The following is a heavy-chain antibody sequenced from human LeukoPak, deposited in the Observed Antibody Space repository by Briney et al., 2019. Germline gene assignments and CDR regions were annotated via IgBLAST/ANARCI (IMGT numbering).Heavy chain of an antibody. V-gene: IGHV3-30*04. J-gene: IGHJ1*01. CDR3: VRGILTATPGPAEYFQY. D-gene: IGHD2-21*02. CDR2: ISKDGRII. CDR1: GFTFSTYA. Sequence: GGSLRLSCAASGFTSGFTFSTYAMHWVRQAPGKGLEWVAAISKDGRIIYFADSVKGRFTISRDNSKNTLYLQMTSLRSNDTGVYYCVRGILTATPGPAEYFQYWGQGTLVTVSS.